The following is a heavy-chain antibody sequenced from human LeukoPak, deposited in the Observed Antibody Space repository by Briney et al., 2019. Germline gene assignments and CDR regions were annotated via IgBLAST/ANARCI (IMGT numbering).Heavy chain of an antibody. D-gene: IGHD6-19*01. CDR1: GFTFDDYA. V-gene: IGHV3-9*01. CDR2: ISWNSGSI. Sequence: PGGSLRLSCAASGFTFDDYALHWVRQPPGKGLEWVSGISWNSGSIGYADSAKGRFTISRDNAKNSLYLQMNSLRAEDTAVYYCARDPWEYSSGFECAFDIWGQGTMVTVSS. J-gene: IGHJ3*02. CDR3: ARDPWEYSSGFECAFDI.